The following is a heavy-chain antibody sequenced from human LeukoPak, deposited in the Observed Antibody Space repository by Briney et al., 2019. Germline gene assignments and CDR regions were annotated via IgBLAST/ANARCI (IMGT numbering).Heavy chain of an antibody. Sequence: SQTLSLTCAISGDSVSSNSAAWNWIRQSPSRGLEWLGRTYYRSKWYNDYAVSVKSRITINPDTSKNQFSLQLNSVTPEDTAVYYCASDIHTLIAAAGRYGMDVWGQGTTVTVSS. V-gene: IGHV6-1*01. CDR1: GDSVSSNSAA. CDR2: TYYRSKWYN. J-gene: IGHJ6*02. D-gene: IGHD6-13*01. CDR3: ASDIHTLIAAAGRYGMDV.